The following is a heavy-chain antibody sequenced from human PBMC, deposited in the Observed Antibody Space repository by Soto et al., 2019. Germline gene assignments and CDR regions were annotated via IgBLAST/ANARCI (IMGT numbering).Heavy chain of an antibody. CDR3: ARESTMVRGVTNPLDY. CDR1: GDSVSSNSAA. V-gene: IGHV6-1*01. D-gene: IGHD3-10*01. J-gene: IGHJ4*02. Sequence: PSQTLSLTCAISGDSVSSNSAAWNWIRQSPSRGLEWLGRTFYRSKWYNDYAESVKSRITINPDTSKNQFSLQLNSVTPEDTAVYYCARESTMVRGVTNPLDYWGQGTLVTVSS. CDR2: TFYRSKWYN.